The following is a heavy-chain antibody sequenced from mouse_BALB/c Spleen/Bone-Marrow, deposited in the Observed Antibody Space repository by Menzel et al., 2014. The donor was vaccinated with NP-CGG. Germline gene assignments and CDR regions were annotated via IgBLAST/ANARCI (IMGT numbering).Heavy chain of an antibody. CDR1: GFSFXSYA. Sequence: EVQRVESGGGLVKPGGSLKLSCAASGFSFXSYAVSWVRQTPEKRLEWVASISGGGNSYHSDNMKGRFTISRDNARNILYLQMSSLRSEDTAMYYCARARGVTTATPYYFDYWGQGTALTVSS. V-gene: IGHV5-6-5*01. J-gene: IGHJ2*01. CDR2: ISGGGNS. D-gene: IGHD1-2*01. CDR3: ARARGVTTATPYYFDY.